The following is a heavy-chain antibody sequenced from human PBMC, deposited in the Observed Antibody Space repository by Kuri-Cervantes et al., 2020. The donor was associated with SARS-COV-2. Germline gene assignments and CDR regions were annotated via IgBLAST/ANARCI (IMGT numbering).Heavy chain of an antibody. CDR2: IYYSGST. CDR3: ARLTFGVVILELAFDI. J-gene: IGHJ3*02. Sequence: SETLSLTCTVSGGSISSSSYYWGWIRQPPGKGLEWIGSIYYSGSTYYNPSLKSRVTISVDTSKNQFSLKLSSVTAADTAVYYCARLTFGVVILELAFDIWGQGTMVTVSS. V-gene: IGHV4-39*01. D-gene: IGHD3-3*01. CDR1: GGSISSSSYY.